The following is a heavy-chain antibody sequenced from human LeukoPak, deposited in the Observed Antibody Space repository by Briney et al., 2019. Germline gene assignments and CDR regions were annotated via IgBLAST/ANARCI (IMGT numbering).Heavy chain of an antibody. CDR1: GFSFEDYG. D-gene: IGHD3-10*01. J-gene: IGHJ4*02. CDR2: INWNGDGT. V-gene: IGHV3-20*04. Sequence: GGSLRLSCAASGFSFEDYGMSWVRQAPGKGLEWVSGINWNGDGTDYADSVKGRFTISRDNGKNSLYLQMNSLRAEDTAVYYCARAVSGHYGMFDYWGQGTLVTVSS. CDR3: ARAVSGHYGMFDY.